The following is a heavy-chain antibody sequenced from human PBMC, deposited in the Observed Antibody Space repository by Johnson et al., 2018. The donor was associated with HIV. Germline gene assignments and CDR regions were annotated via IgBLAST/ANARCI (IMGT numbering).Heavy chain of an antibody. Sequence: QVQLVESGGGLVKPGGSLRLSCAASGFTFSDYYMVWIRQAPGKGLEWLSYISSSGSTIYYADSVQGRFTISRDNAKNSVFLQMNNLRAEDTALYYCARRRSPDAFDMWGQGTMVTVSS. CDR1: GFTFSDYY. D-gene: IGHD3-16*01. J-gene: IGHJ3*02. V-gene: IGHV3-11*04. CDR3: ARRRSPDAFDM. CDR2: ISSSGSTI.